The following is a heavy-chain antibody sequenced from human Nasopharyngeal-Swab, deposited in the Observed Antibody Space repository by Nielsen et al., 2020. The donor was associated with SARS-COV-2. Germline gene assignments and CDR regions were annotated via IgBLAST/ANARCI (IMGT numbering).Heavy chain of an antibody. V-gene: IGHV1-46*01. D-gene: IGHD2-21*01. CDR3: ARSLSPDCGGDCYYFDY. J-gene: IGHJ4*02. Sequence: WVGQAPGQGLEWMGIINPSGGSTSYAQKFQGRVTMTRDTSTSTVYMELSSLRSEDTAVYYCARSLSPDCGGDCYYFDYWGQGTLVTVSS. CDR2: INPSGGST.